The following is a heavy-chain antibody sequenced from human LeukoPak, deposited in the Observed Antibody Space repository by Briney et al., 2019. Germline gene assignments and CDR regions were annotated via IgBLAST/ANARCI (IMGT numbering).Heavy chain of an antibody. Sequence: GALRLSCVASGFTFSVYSMNWVRQAPGKGLEWVAHIKQDGSQEYYVDSVKGRFTISRDSAKNSLYLQMNSLRAEDTAVYYCARGVPYDSWSGPHYSDYWGQGTLVTVSS. CDR2: IKQDGSQE. V-gene: IGHV3-7*01. CDR1: GFTFSVYS. J-gene: IGHJ4*02. D-gene: IGHD3-3*01. CDR3: ARGVPYDSWSGPHYSDY.